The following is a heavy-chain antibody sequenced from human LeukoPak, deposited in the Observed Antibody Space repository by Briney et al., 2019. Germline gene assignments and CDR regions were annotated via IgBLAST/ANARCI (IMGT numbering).Heavy chain of an antibody. V-gene: IGHV4-34*01. D-gene: IGHD3-22*01. J-gene: IGHJ4*02. CDR2: INHSGST. CDR3: AVHYDSSGYYLDY. CDR1: GESFSGYY. Sequence: SESLSLTCAVYGESFSGYYWSWIRQPPAKGLEWIGEINHSGSTNYNPSLKSRVTISVVTSKNQYSLKLSSVTAADTAVYYCAVHYDSSGYYLDYWGQGTLVTVSS.